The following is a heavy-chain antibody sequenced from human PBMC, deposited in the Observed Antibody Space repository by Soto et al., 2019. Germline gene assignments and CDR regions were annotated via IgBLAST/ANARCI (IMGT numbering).Heavy chain of an antibody. D-gene: IGHD3-22*01. CDR2: ISYDGSNK. Sequence: GGSLRLSCAASGFTFSSYGMHWVRQAPGKGLEWVAVISYDGSNKYYADSVKGRFTISRDNSKNTLYLQMNSLRAEDTAVYYYAKVSPGPLDGYFYGMDVWGQGTTVTVSS. V-gene: IGHV3-30*18. CDR3: AKVSPGPLDGYFYGMDV. CDR1: GFTFSSYG. J-gene: IGHJ6*02.